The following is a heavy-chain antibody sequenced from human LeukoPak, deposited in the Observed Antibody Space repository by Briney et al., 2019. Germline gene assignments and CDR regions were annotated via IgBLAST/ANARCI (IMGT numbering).Heavy chain of an antibody. CDR3: ARCSEEWWFDP. CDR2: IYYSGST. CDR1: GGSISSYY. J-gene: IGHJ5*02. D-gene: IGHD2-8*01. V-gene: IGHV4-59*01. Sequence: SETLSLTCTVSGGSISSYYWSWIRQPPGKGLEWIGYIYYSGSTNYNPSLKSRVTISLDTSKNQFPLKLSSVTAADTAVYYCARCSEEWWFDPWGQGTLVTVSS.